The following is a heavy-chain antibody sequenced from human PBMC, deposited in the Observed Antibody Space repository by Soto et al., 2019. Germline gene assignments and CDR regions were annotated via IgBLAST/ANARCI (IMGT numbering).Heavy chain of an antibody. CDR1: GGSISSYY. CDR3: ARVRTGYKYWFDP. Sequence: SETLSLTCTVSGGSISSYYWSWIRQPPGKGLEWIGYIYHSGITNYNPSLKSRVTISVDRSKNQFSLKLSSVTAADTAVYYCARVRTGYKYWFDPWGQGTLVTVSS. J-gene: IGHJ5*02. CDR2: IYHSGIT. D-gene: IGHD3-9*01. V-gene: IGHV4-59*12.